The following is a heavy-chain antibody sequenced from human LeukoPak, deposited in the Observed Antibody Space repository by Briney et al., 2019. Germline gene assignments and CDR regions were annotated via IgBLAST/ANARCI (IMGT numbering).Heavy chain of an antibody. CDR2: ISGSGGST. Sequence: GGSLRLSCAASAFTFTTYATNWVRQAPGKGLEWVSAISGSGGSTYYADSVKGRFTISRDNSKNTLYLQMNSLRAEDTAVYYCAKRAAGTSSYYYYMDVWGKGTTVTVSS. CDR3: AKRAAGTSSYYYYMDV. CDR1: AFTFTTYA. V-gene: IGHV3-23*01. D-gene: IGHD6-13*01. J-gene: IGHJ6*03.